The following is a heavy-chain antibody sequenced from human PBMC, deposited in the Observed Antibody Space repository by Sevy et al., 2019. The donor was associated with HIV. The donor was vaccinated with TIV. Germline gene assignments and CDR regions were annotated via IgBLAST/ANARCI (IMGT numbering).Heavy chain of an antibody. CDR2: ISSGSSYI. CDR1: EFTFRDYT. V-gene: IGHV3-21*01. CDR3: ARDRDYYGSGTYDH. J-gene: IGHJ4*02. D-gene: IGHD3-10*01. Sequence: GGSLRLSCAASEFTFRDYTMNWVRQTPGKGLEWVSYISSGSSYIRYADSVKGRFTISRDNAEKSLYLQMNSLRAEDTGVYYCARDRDYYGSGTYDHWGQGTLVTVSS.